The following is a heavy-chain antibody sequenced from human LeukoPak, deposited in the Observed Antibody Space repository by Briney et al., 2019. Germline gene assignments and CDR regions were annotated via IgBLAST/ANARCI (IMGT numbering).Heavy chain of an antibody. J-gene: IGHJ5*02. CDR3: ARGYGDYVLFDL. CDR2: IYYSGRT. D-gene: IGHD4-17*01. CDR1: GGSISSYY. Sequence: SETLSLTCTVSGGSISSYYWSWVRQPPGKGREWIGYIYYSGRTNYNPSLKRRVTISVDTSKNQFSLKLSSVTAADTAVYYCARGYGDYVLFDLWGQGPLVPVSS. V-gene: IGHV4-59*01.